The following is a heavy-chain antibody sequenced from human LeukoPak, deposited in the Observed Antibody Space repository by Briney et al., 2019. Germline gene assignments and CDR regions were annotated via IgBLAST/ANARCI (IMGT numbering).Heavy chain of an antibody. CDR3: ARDRASDYGGNSGTFDY. J-gene: IGHJ4*02. Sequence: ASVKVSCKASGYTFTSCGISWVRQAPGQGLEWMGWISAYNGNTNYAQKLQGRVTMTTDTSTSTAYMELRSLRSDDTAVYYCARDRASDYGGNSGTFDYWGQGTLVTVSS. D-gene: IGHD4-23*01. CDR2: ISAYNGNT. CDR1: GYTFTSCG. V-gene: IGHV1-18*01.